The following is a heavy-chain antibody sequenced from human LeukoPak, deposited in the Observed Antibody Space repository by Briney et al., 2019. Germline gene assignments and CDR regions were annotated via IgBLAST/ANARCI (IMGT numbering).Heavy chain of an antibody. J-gene: IGHJ6*03. CDR2: ISWNSGSI. D-gene: IGHD3-3*01. CDR1: GFTFDDYA. Sequence: PGRSLRLSCAASGFTFDDYAMHWVRQAPGKGLEWVSGISWNSGSIGYADSVKGRFTISRDNAKNSLYLQMNSLRAEDTAVYYCARLDDFWSGYWGNYYYYMDVWGKGTTVTVSS. V-gene: IGHV3-9*01. CDR3: ARLDDFWSGYWGNYYYYMDV.